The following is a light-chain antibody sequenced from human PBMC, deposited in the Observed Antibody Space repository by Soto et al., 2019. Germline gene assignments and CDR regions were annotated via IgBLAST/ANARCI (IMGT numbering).Light chain of an antibody. V-gene: IGKV3-11*01. CDR3: HQRSNWPPLT. Sequence: EIVLTQSPATLSLSPGERATLSCRASQSVGGYLDWYQQKPGQAPRLLIYDASNRASGIPARFSGSGSGTDFTRTISSREPEDLAVYYCHQRSNWPPLTFGGGTKVEIK. CDR1: QSVGGY. J-gene: IGKJ4*01. CDR2: DAS.